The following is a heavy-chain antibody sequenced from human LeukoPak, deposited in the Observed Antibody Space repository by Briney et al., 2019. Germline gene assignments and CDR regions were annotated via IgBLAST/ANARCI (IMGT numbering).Heavy chain of an antibody. CDR3: ASGGYYGSGSYRAPFDY. CDR2: IRYDGSNK. D-gene: IGHD3-10*01. CDR1: GFTFSSYG. J-gene: IGHJ4*02. V-gene: IGHV3-30*02. Sequence: GGSLRLSCAASGFTFSSYGMHWVRQAPGKGLEWVAFIRYDGSNKYYADSVKGRFTISRDNSKNTLYLQMNSLRAEDTAVYYCASGGYYGSGSYRAPFDYWGQGTLVTVSS.